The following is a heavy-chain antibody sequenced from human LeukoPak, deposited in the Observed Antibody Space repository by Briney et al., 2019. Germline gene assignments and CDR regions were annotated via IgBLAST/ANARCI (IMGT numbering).Heavy chain of an antibody. J-gene: IGHJ4*02. CDR2: ISTYNGNT. V-gene: IGHV1-18*01. Sequence: ASVKVSCKASGYTFTSYGISWVRQAPGQGLEWMGWISTYNGNTNYAQKLQGRVTMTTDTSTSTAYMELRSLRSDDTAVYYCARESGGGYYGSGSYPDYWGQGTLVTVSS. CDR3: ARESGGGYYGSGSYPDY. D-gene: IGHD3-10*01. CDR1: GYTFTSYG.